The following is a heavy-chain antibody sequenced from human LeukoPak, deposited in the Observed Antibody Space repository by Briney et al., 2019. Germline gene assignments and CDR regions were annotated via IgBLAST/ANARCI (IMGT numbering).Heavy chain of an antibody. CDR1: GFTFSSYW. CDR2: INSDGSST. CDR3: AINGWYCSSTSCYHGDYGMDV. V-gene: IGHV3-74*01. D-gene: IGHD2-2*01. Sequence: GGSLRLSCAASGFTFSSYWMHWVRQAPRKGLVWVSRINSDGSSTSYADSVKGRFTISRDNAKNTLYLQMNSLRAEDTAVYYCAINGWYCSSTSCYHGDYGMDVWGQGTTVTVSS. J-gene: IGHJ6*02.